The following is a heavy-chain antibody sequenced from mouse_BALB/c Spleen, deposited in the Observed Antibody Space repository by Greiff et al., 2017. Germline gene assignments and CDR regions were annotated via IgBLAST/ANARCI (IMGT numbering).Heavy chain of an antibody. CDR1: GFTFSSFG. Sequence: EVQVVESGGGLVQPGGSRKLSCAASGFTFSSFGMHWVRQAPEKGLEWVAYISSGSSTIYYADTVKGRFTISRDNPKNTLFLQMTSLRSEDTAMYYCARFGYDKGYAMDYWGQGTSVTVSS. CDR2: ISSGSSTI. V-gene: IGHV5-17*02. CDR3: ARFGYDKGYAMDY. J-gene: IGHJ4*01. D-gene: IGHD2-14*01.